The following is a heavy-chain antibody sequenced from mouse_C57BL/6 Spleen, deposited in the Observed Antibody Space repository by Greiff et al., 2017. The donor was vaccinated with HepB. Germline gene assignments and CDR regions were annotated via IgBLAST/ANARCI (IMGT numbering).Heavy chain of an antibody. CDR1: GYTFTDYE. D-gene: IGHD2-2*01. CDR2: IDPETGGT. V-gene: IGHV1-15*01. CDR3: TRWVTTAY. Sequence: QVHVKQSGAELVRPGASVTLSCKASGYTFTDYEMHWVKQTPVHGLEWIGAIDPETGGTAYNQKFKGKAILTADKSSSTAYMELRSLTSEDSAVYYCTRWVTTAYWGQGTLVTVSA. J-gene: IGHJ3*01.